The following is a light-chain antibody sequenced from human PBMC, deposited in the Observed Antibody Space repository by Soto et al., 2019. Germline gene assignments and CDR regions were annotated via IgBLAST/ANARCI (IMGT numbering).Light chain of an antibody. CDR3: QQRCDWPLT. CDR2: DAS. J-gene: IGKJ4*01. Sequence: EIVLTHSQGTLSLSPAERGTLSFRASQSVSSQLAWYQQKPGQAPRLLIYDASNRATGIPARFSGSGSATDFTLTISSLEPEDFAVYYCQQRCDWPLTFGGGTKVDIK. V-gene: IGKV3-11*01. CDR1: QSVSSQ.